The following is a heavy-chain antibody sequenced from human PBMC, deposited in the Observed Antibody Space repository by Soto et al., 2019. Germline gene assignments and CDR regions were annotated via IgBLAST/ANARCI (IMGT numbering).Heavy chain of an antibody. J-gene: IGHJ6*02. V-gene: IGHV6-1*01. CDR2: TYYRSKWYN. Sequence: SQTLSLTCAISGDSVSSNSAAWNWIRQSPSRGLEWLGRTYYRSKWYNDYAVSVKSRITINPDTSKNQFSLQLNSVTPEDTAVYYCARWGLGETTNSEYYYYGMDVWGQGTTVTV. CDR3: ARWGLGETTNSEYYYYGMDV. CDR1: GDSVSSNSAA. D-gene: IGHD3-16*01.